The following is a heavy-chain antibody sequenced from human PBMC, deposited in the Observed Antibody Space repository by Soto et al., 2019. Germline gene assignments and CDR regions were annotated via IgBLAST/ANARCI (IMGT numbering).Heavy chain of an antibody. D-gene: IGHD3-22*01. CDR2: IYYSGST. CDR1: GGSISSGGYS. V-gene: IGHV4-30-2*05. J-gene: IGHJ3*02. Sequence: SETLSLTCAVSGGSISSGGYSWSWIRQPPGKGLEWIGYIYYSGSTYYNPSLKSRVTISVDTSKNQFSLKLSSVTAADTAVYYCAREKLGYYYDSSGYAFDIWGQGTMVTVSS. CDR3: AREKLGYYYDSSGYAFDI.